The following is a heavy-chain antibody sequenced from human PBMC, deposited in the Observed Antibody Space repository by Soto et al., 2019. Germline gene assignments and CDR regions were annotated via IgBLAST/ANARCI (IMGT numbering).Heavy chain of an antibody. CDR2: ISAYNGNT. J-gene: IGHJ4*02. CDR3: ARGDVVVIATSFDF. CDR1: GHTFTNYG. Sequence: QVRLVQSGAEVKKPGASVKVSCKTSGHTFTNYGFAWVRQSPGQGLEWMGWISAYNGNTNYAQKFLGRVTLTTETSTSTVYMELRSLRSDDTAVYYCARGDVVVIATSFDFWGQGTLVTVSS. V-gene: IGHV1-18*01. D-gene: IGHD2-21*01.